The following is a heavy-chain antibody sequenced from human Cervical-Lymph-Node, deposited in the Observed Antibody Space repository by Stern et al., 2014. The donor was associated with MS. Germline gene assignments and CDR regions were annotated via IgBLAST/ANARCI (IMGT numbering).Heavy chain of an antibody. Sequence: VQLVQSGTQMQKPGASVKVSCKASGYTFTAFFIHLVRQVPGQGLEWMGRLNPNSDDPTYAQNFRDRVTLTSDTSIGTAYLELSRLTSADTAVYYCAREATRIVVGIDYWGQGTQVTVSS. V-gene: IGHV1-2*06. CDR2: LNPNSDDP. CDR3: AREATRIVVGIDY. D-gene: IGHD1-26*01. J-gene: IGHJ4*02. CDR1: GYTFTAFF.